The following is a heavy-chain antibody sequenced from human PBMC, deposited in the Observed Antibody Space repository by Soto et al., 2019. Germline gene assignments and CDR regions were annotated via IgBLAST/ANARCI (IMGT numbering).Heavy chain of an antibody. D-gene: IGHD3-3*01. J-gene: IGHJ6*02. CDR3: AKRRFWSGYYTGSEMDV. Sequence: GGSLRLSCAASGFTFSDYNMIWVRQAPGKGLEWVSYISGIGGSTYYADSVKGRFTISRDNSKNTLYLQMNSLRAEDTAVYYCAKRRFWSGYYTGSEMDVWGQGTTVTGSS. CDR1: GFTFSDYN. V-gene: IGHV3-23*01. CDR2: ISGIGGST.